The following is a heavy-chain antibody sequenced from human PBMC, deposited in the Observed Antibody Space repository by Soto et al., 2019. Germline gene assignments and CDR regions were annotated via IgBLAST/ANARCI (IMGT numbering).Heavy chain of an antibody. CDR3: ARDKITGLFDY. D-gene: IGHD2-8*02. CDR1: GGTFSGYY. V-gene: IGHV4-34*01. Sequence: QGQLPQWGAGLLKPSETLSLTCAVYGGTFSGYYWTWIRQPPGTGLEWFGEINHSGSTNYNPSLKSRVTISVDTSKNQFSLKLTSVTAADTAVYYCARDKITGLFDYWGQGTLVTVSS. CDR2: INHSGST. J-gene: IGHJ4*02.